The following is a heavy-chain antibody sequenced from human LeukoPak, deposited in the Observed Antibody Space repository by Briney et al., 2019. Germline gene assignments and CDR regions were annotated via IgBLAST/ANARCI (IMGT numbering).Heavy chain of an antibody. J-gene: IGHJ3*02. CDR3: ASPISGQSFDI. V-gene: IGHV3-53*01. CDR2: IYSGGAT. CDR1: GFNASSSY. Sequence: GGSLRLSCAASGFNASSSYMSWVRQAPGKGLEWVSLIYSGGATYYADSVKGRFTISRDKSKATLYLQMNSLRAEDTAVYYCASPISGQSFDIWGQGTMVNVSS. D-gene: IGHD5-12*01.